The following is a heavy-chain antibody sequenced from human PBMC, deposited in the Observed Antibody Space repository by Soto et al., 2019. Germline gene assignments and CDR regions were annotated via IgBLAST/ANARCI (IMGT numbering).Heavy chain of an antibody. CDR1: GGSISSGGYY. Sequence: SETLSLTCTVSGGSISSGGYYWSWIRQHPGKGLEWIGYIYYSGSTYYNPSLKSQVTISVDTSKNQFSLKLSSVTAADTAVYYCARDSTGIAARSYYYGMDVWGQRTTVTVSS. D-gene: IGHD6-6*01. CDR3: ARDSTGIAARSYYYGMDV. CDR2: IYYSGST. J-gene: IGHJ6*02. V-gene: IGHV4-31*01.